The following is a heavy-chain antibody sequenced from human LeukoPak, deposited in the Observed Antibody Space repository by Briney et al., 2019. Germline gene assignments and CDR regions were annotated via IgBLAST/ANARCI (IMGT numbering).Heavy chain of an antibody. D-gene: IGHD6-13*01. V-gene: IGHV4-34*01. CDR3: VSLYSSSWNY. CDR1: GGSFSGYY. CDR2: INHSGST. Sequence: SETLSLTCAVYGGSFSGYYWSWIRQPPGKGLEWIGEINHSGSTNYNPSLKSRVTISVDTSKNQFSLKLSSVTAADTAVYYCVSLYSSSWNYWGQGTLVTVSS. J-gene: IGHJ4*02.